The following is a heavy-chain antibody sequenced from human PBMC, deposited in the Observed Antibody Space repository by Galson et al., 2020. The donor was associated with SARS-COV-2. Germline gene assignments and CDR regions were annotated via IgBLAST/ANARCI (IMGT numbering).Heavy chain of an antibody. J-gene: IGHJ4*02. D-gene: IGHD3-9*01. CDR1: GGSISSSSYY. Sequence: SETLSLTCTVSGGSISSSSYYWGWIRQPPGKGLEWIGSIYYSGSTYYNPSLKSRVTISVDTSKNQFSLKLSSVTAADTAVYYCARQYYDILTGTTYLGFDYWGQGTLVTVSS. V-gene: IGHV4-39*07. CDR2: IYYSGST. CDR3: ARQYYDILTGTTYLGFDY.